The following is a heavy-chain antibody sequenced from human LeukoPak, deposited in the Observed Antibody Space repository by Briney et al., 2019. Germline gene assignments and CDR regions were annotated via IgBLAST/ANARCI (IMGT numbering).Heavy chain of an antibody. Sequence: SETLSLTCAVYGGSFSGYYWSWIRQPPGKGLEWIGEINHSGSTNYNPSLKSRVTISVDTSKNQFSLKLSSVTAADTAVYYCAGHGTVLRYFDWFKDWFDPWGQGTLVTVSS. J-gene: IGHJ5*02. CDR1: GGSFSGYY. CDR3: AGHGTVLRYFDWFKDWFDP. V-gene: IGHV4-34*01. D-gene: IGHD3-9*01. CDR2: INHSGST.